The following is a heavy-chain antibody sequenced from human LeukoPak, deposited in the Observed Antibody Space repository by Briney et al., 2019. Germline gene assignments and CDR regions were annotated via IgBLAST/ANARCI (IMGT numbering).Heavy chain of an antibody. J-gene: IGHJ4*02. CDR2: IYSGDST. CDR3: ARDSSSHYYFDY. CDR1: GFSVSSNY. Sequence: GGSLRLSCAASGFSVSSNYMSWVRQAPGKGLEWVSVIYSGDSTYYADSVKGRFTISRDNSMNTLYLLMNSLRADDTAVYYCARDSSSHYYFDYWGQGTLVTVAS. V-gene: IGHV3-53*01. D-gene: IGHD2-2*01.